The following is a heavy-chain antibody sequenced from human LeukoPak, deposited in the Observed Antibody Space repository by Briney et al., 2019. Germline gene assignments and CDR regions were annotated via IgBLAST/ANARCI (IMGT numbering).Heavy chain of an antibody. CDR2: IYHSGST. CDR1: GGSISSSNW. V-gene: IGHV4-4*02. D-gene: IGHD3-10*01. CDR3: ARAGRYYYGSGSYPSSAFDI. Sequence: PSETLSLTCAASGGSISSSNWWSWVRQPPGKGLEWIGEIYHSGSTNYNPSLKSRVTISVDKSKDQFSLKLSSVTAADTAVYYCARAGRYYYGSGSYPSSAFDIWGQGTMVTVSS. J-gene: IGHJ3*02.